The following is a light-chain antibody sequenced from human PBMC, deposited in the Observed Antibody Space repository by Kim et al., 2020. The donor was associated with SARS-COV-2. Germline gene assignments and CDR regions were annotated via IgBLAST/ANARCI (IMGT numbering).Light chain of an antibody. CDR3: TTHANNDSI. Sequence: QSVLTQPPSASGSPGQSVTISCSGASSGFGGYGGYTYVSWYQQHPGNAPKLIFYEVTKRPSGVPNRFSGSKSGNTAFLTVSGLQAEDEADYYCTTHANNDSIFGTGTKVTVL. J-gene: IGLJ1*01. CDR2: EVT. CDR1: SSGFGGYGGYTY. V-gene: IGLV2-8*01.